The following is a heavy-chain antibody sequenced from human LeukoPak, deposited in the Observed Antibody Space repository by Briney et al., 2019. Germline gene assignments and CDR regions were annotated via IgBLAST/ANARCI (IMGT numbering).Heavy chain of an antibody. J-gene: IGHJ6*02. V-gene: IGHV1-8*01. D-gene: IGHD3-10*01. CDR1: GYTFTSYD. CDR3: AKGTLTMVRGVRVVTYGMDV. CDR2: MNPNSGNT. Sequence: ASVKVSCKASGYTFTSYDINWVRQATGQGLEWMGWMNPNSGNTGYAQKFQGRVTMTRNTSISTAYMELSSLRSEDTAAYYCAKGTLTMVRGVRVVTYGMDVWGQGTTVTVSS.